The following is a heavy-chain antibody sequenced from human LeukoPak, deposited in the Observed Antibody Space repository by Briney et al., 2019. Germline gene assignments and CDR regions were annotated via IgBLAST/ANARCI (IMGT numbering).Heavy chain of an antibody. Sequence: HSGGSLRLSCTASGFTFGDYAMSWVRQAPGKGLEWVGFIRSKAYGGTTEYAASVKGRFTISRDDSKSIAYLQMNSLKTEDTAVYYRTRLGFLEWSYFDYWGQGTLVTVSS. D-gene: IGHD3-3*01. CDR2: IRSKAYGGTT. CDR1: GFTFGDYA. V-gene: IGHV3-49*04. J-gene: IGHJ4*02. CDR3: TRLGFLEWSYFDY.